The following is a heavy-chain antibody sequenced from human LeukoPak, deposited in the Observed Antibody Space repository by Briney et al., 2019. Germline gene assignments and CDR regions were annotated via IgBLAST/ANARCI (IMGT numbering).Heavy chain of an antibody. V-gene: IGHV3-11*01. CDR2: ISGTGSTT. CDR1: GFSFIDYY. J-gene: IGHJ3*02. D-gene: IGHD6-19*01. Sequence: PGGSLRLSCAASGFSFIDYYMSWIRQAPGKGLEWVSHISGTGSTTYYADSVKGRFTISRDNAKNSQYLQMDSLRAEDTAVYYCAREDSSGWYDPDAFDIWGQGTMVTVSS. CDR3: AREDSSGWYDPDAFDI.